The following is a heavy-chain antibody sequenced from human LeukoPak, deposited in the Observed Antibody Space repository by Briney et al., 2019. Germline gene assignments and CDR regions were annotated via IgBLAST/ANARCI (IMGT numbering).Heavy chain of an antibody. CDR3: AKSLFTSATGTGRAFHI. V-gene: IGHV3-23*01. Sequence: CASGDVTFYADSLRGRFTISRDNSKSTLYLQMNGLRAEDTAIFYCAKSLFTSATGTGRAFHIWGQGTRVTVSS. CDR2: CASGDVT. D-gene: IGHD1-1*01. J-gene: IGHJ3*02.